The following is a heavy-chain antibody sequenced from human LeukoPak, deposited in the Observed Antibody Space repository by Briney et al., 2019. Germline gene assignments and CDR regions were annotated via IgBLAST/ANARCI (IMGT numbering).Heavy chain of an antibody. J-gene: IGHJ6*02. V-gene: IGHV3-53*01. D-gene: IGHD5-12*01. CDR3: ARDRGGYSDYEYYYSGMDV. CDR2: MLRGGSK. CDR1: GFTVSSKY. Sequence: GGTLRLSCAASGFTVSSKYMSWVRQAPGKGLEWVSVMLRGGSKYYADSVKGRFTISRDNSKNTLYLQMNTLRAEDTAVYYCARDRGGYSDYEYYYSGMDVWGQGTTVTVSS.